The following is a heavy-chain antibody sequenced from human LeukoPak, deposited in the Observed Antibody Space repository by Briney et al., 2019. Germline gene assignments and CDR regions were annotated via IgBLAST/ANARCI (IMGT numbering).Heavy chain of an antibody. Sequence: PGGSLRLSCGASGFTFRSYAMSWVRQAPGKVLEWVSAISGSGGSTYYADSVKGRFTISRDNSKNTLYLQMNSLRAEDTAVYYCAKFDYYDSSGYYNKVLDAFDIWGQGTMVTVSS. J-gene: IGHJ3*02. V-gene: IGHV3-23*01. CDR2: ISGSGGST. CDR1: GFTFRSYA. D-gene: IGHD3-22*01. CDR3: AKFDYYDSSGYYNKVLDAFDI.